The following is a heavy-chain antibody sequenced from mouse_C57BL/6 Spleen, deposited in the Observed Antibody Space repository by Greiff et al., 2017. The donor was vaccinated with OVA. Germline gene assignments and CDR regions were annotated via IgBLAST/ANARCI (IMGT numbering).Heavy chain of an antibody. D-gene: IGHD1-1*01. Sequence: QVQLQQPGAELVKPGASVKMSCKASGYTFTSYWITWVKQRPGQGLEWIGDIYPGSGSTNYNEKFKSKATLTVDTSSSTAYMQLSSLTSEDSAVYYCARGAHYYGSSYWFAYWGQGTLVTVSA. V-gene: IGHV1-55*01. CDR3: ARGAHYYGSSYWFAY. J-gene: IGHJ3*01. CDR1: GYTFTSYW. CDR2: IYPGSGST.